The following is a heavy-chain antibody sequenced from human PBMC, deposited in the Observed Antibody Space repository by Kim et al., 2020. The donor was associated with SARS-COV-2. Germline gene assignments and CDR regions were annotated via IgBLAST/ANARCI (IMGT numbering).Heavy chain of an antibody. J-gene: IGHJ4*01. D-gene: IGHD2-15*01. CDR3: ARGYCSGGSCHEDYFDY. V-gene: IGHV4-34*01. CDR2: INHSGST. Sequence: SETLSLTCAVYGGSFSGYYWSWIRQPPGKGLEWIGEINHSGSTNYNPSLKSRVTISVDTSKNQFSLKLSSVTAADTAVYYCARGYCSGGSCHEDYFDYWG. CDR1: GGSFSGYY.